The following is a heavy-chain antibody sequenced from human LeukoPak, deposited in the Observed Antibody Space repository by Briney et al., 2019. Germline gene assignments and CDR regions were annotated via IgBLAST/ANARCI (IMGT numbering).Heavy chain of an antibody. Sequence: TSETLSLTCTVSGVSISSYYWSWIRQPPGKGLEWIAYIYYSGSTNYNPSLKSRVTISVDTSKNQFSLKLSSVTAADTAVYYCARRRDLFDYWGQGTLVTVSS. V-gene: IGHV4-59*08. J-gene: IGHJ4*02. CDR3: ARRRDLFDY. CDR2: IYYSGST. CDR1: GVSISSYY. D-gene: IGHD3/OR15-3a*01.